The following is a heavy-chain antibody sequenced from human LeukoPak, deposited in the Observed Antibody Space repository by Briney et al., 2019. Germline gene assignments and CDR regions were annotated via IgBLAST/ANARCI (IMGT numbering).Heavy chain of an antibody. V-gene: IGHV3-7*01. CDR3: TREVDGGDWGRAFDI. CDR1: GFTFNKHW. CDR2: VNEDGSEK. Sequence: GGSLRLSCAASGFTFNKHWMSWVRQAPGKGLEWVANVNEDGSEKYYVDSMTGRFTISRDNAKNSLSLQVSSLRAEDAAVYYCTREVDGGDWGRAFDIWGRGTMVTVSS. D-gene: IGHD2-21*02. J-gene: IGHJ3*02.